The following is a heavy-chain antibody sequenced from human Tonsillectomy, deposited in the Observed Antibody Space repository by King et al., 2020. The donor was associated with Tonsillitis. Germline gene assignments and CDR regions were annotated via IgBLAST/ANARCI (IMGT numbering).Heavy chain of an antibody. CDR1: GYTLTDYY. CDR2: INAKSGGT. J-gene: IGHJ3*01. CDR3: ARDPSRGAATADDAFDL. Sequence: VQLVQSGAEVKKPGASVKVSCKASGYTLTDYYMHWVRQAPGQGLEWMGWINAKSGGTNYAQKFQGRVTMTRDTSINTAYMELGRVRSDDTAVYYCARDPSRGAATADDAFDLWGQGTMVTVS. D-gene: IGHD6-13*01. V-gene: IGHV1-2*02.